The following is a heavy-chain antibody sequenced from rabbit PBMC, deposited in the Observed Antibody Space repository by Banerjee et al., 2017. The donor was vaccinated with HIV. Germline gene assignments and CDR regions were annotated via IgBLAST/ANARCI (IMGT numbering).Heavy chain of an antibody. Sequence: QEQLKESGGGLVQAGGSLKLSCIASGFDFSSYYMSWVRQAPGKGLEWIGYIYPDYGTTDYASWAKGRFTISKTSSTTVTLQMTSLTAADTATYFCARDKGGYAGYGYGLWGPGTLVTVS. V-gene: IGHV1S45*01. CDR1: GFDFSSYYM. D-gene: IGHD7-1*01. J-gene: IGHJ6*01. CDR2: IYPDYGTT. CDR3: ARDKGGYAGYGYGL.